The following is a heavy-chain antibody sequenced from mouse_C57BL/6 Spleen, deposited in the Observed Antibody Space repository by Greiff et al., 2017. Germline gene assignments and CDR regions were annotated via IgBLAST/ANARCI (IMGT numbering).Heavy chain of an antibody. CDR2: INPYNGGT. V-gene: IGHV1-19*01. J-gene: IGHJ1*03. CDR3: ARKSNYWYFDV. Sequence: VQLKQSGPVLVKPGASVKMSCKASGYTFTDYYMNWVKQSHGKSLEWIGVINPYNGGTSYNQKFKGKATLTVDKSSSTAYMELNSLTSEDSAVYDCARKSNYWYFDVWGTGTTVTVSS. CDR1: GYTFTDYY. D-gene: IGHD1-3*01.